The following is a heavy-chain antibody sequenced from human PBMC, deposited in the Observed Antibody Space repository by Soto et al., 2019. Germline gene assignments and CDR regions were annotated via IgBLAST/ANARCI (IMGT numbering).Heavy chain of an antibody. CDR3: ARALYGSYYNNPTECYFDY. Sequence: PSETLSLTCAVYGGSFSGFYWSWIRQPPGKGLEWIGEINHSGSTNYNPSLKSRVTISVDTSKNQFSLKLSSVTAADTAVYYCARALYGSYYNNPTECYFDYWGQGTLVTVSS. CDR2: INHSGST. D-gene: IGHD1-26*01. J-gene: IGHJ4*02. V-gene: IGHV4-34*01. CDR1: GGSFSGFY.